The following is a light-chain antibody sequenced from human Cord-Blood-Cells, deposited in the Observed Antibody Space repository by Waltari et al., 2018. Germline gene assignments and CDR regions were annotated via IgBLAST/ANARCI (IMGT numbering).Light chain of an antibody. CDR3: QQRSNWPPLT. V-gene: IGKV3-11*01. Sequence: EIVLTQSPATLSLSPGKRATLSCRASQSVSSYLAWYQQKPGQAPRLLIYDASNRATGIPARFSGSVSGTDFTLTISSLEPEDFAVYYCQQRSNWPPLTFGGGTKVEIK. J-gene: IGKJ4*01. CDR2: DAS. CDR1: QSVSSY.